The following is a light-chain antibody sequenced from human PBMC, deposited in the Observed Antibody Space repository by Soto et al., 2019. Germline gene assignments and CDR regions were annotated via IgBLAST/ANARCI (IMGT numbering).Light chain of an antibody. V-gene: IGKV1-5*01. J-gene: IGKJ1*01. CDR1: QCISKW. Sequence: DIQMTQSPSTLSASIGDRVTITCRASQCISKWLAWYQQKPGKAPKLLIYDASNLESGVPSRFSGSGCGTEFTITISSLQPDDFATYYCQQYNTYSPWTFGQGTKVEV. CDR3: QQYNTYSPWT. CDR2: DAS.